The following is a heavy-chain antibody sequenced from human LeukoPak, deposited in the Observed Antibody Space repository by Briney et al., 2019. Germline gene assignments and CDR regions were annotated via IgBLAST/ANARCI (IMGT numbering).Heavy chain of an antibody. D-gene: IGHD3-10*01. CDR2: INPNSGDT. J-gene: IGHJ5*02. CDR3: ARGDYYGSPKVVAA. CDR1: GYTFTDYY. Sequence: GVSVKVSCKASGYTFTDYYINWVRQAPGQGLEWIGWINPNSGDTNYAQKFQDRVTMTRDTSSSTAYIELNFLRSDDTAVFYCARGDYYGSPKVVAAWGQGTLVTVSS. V-gene: IGHV1-2*02.